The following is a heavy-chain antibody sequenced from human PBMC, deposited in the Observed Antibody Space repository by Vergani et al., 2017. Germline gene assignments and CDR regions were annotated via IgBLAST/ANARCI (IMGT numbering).Heavy chain of an antibody. V-gene: IGHV4-38-2*01. CDR1: GYSISSGYY. D-gene: IGHD4-17*01. Sequence: QVQLQESGPGLVKPSETLFLTCAVSGYSISSGYYWGWIRQPPGKVLEWIGSIYHSGSTYYNPSLKSRVTISVDTSKNQFSLKLSSVTAADTAVYYCARLPYGDYYFDYWGQGTLVTVSS. CDR2: IYHSGST. CDR3: ARLPYGDYYFDY. J-gene: IGHJ4*02.